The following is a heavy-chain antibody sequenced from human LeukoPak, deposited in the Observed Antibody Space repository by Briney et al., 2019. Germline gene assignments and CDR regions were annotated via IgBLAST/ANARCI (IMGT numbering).Heavy chain of an antibody. Sequence: KPSETLSLTCTVSGGSISSQSYYWDWIRQPPGEGLEWVGYLYYSGSTNYNPSLKSRVTISVDTSKNQFSLKLSSVTAADTAVYYCARGIPDMWQLVFFDYWGQGTLVTVSS. CDR2: LYYSGST. CDR1: GGSISSQSYY. V-gene: IGHV4-61*01. D-gene: IGHD6-6*01. J-gene: IGHJ4*02. CDR3: ARGIPDMWQLVFFDY.